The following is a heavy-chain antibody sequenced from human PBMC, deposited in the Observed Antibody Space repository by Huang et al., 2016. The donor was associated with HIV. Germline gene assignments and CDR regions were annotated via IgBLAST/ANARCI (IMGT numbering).Heavy chain of an antibody. J-gene: IGHJ3*02. CDR1: GFTFSSYW. CDR3: ARDPFAQHAFDI. Sequence: EVQLVESGGGLVQPGGSLRLSCAASGFTFSSYWMHWVRQTSGKGLAWCSRINTAGSSTSYADSVKGRFTISRDNAKNTLYLQMNSLRAEDTAVYYCARDPFAQHAFDIWGQGTMVTVSS. V-gene: IGHV3-74*01. D-gene: IGHD2-2*01. CDR2: INTAGSST.